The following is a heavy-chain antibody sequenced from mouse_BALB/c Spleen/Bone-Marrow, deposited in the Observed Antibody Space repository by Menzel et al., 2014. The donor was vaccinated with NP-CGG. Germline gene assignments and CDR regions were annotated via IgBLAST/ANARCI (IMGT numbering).Heavy chain of an antibody. CDR3: TTLARTNFDY. CDR2: IYPGNSDT. V-gene: IGHV1-5*01. CDR1: GYTFSNYW. J-gene: IGHJ2*01. D-gene: IGHD3-1*01. Sequence: SGTVLARPGAAVKMSCKASGYTFSNYWMHWVKQWPGQGLEWIGTIYPGNSDTTYNQKFKGKAKLTAVTSTSTAYMDLSSLTNEDSAVYYCTTLARTNFDYWGQGTTLTVSS.